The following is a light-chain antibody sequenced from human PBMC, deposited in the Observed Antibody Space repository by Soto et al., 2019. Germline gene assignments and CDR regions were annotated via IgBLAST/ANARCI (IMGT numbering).Light chain of an antibody. J-gene: IGLJ1*01. CDR1: SSDVGGYNY. Sequence: QSALTQPASVSGSPGQSITISRTGTSSDVGGYNYVSWYQQHPGKAPKLMIYAVSNRPSGVSNRFSGSKSGNTATLTISGLQAEDEADYYCCSYTVSGTYVFGTGTKVTVL. V-gene: IGLV2-14*01. CDR2: AVS. CDR3: CSYTVSGTYV.